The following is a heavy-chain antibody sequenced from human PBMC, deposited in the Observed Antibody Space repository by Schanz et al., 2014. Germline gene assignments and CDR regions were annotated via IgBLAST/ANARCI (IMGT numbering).Heavy chain of an antibody. CDR3: ATPPRDLIVVPAARSPLCYSYGMDV. CDR2: IYSGGNT. J-gene: IGHJ6*02. Sequence: EVQLVESGGGLVQPGGSLRLSCAASGFTVSSNYMSWVRQAPGKGLEWVSVIYSGGNTYYADSVKGRFTVSRDNSKNTLYLQMDTLRAGDAAVYYCATPPRDLIVVPAARSPLCYSYGMDVWGQGTTVTVSS. CDR1: GFTVSSNY. D-gene: IGHD2-2*01. V-gene: IGHV3-66*04.